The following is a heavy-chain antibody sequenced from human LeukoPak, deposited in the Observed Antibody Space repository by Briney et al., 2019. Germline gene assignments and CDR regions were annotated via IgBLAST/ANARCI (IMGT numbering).Heavy chain of an antibody. CDR3: AREIGSRGSWAPD. CDR1: GYTFTNYW. D-gene: IGHD1-26*01. CDR2: MYPGDSDT. V-gene: IGHV5-51*01. Sequence: GESLKISCKGSGYTFTNYWIGWVRQMPGKGLEWMGIMYPGDSDTRYSPSFQGQVTISADKSISTAYLQWSSLKASDTAMYYCAREIGSRGSWAPDWGQGTLVTVSS. J-gene: IGHJ4*02.